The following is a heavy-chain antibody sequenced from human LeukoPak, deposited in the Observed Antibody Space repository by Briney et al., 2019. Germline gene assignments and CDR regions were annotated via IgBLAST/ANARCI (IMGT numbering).Heavy chain of an antibody. J-gene: IGHJ6*02. Sequence: GASVKVSCKASGYTFTSYDINWVRQATGQGLEWMGWMNPNSGNTGYAQKFQGRVTMTRSTSISTAYMELSSLRSEDTAVYYCASTSITMVRGVIMDPNYYYYGMDVWGQGTTVTVSS. V-gene: IGHV1-8*01. CDR1: GYTFTSYD. CDR3: ASTSITMVRGVIMDPNYYYYGMDV. D-gene: IGHD3-10*01. CDR2: MNPNSGNT.